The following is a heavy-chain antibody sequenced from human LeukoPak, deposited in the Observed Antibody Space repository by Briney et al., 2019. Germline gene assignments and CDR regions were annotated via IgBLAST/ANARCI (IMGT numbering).Heavy chain of an antibody. D-gene: IGHD1-26*01. Sequence: GSLRLSCAASGFTFSGFSMSWVRQPPGKGLEWIAEIYHSGATNYNPSLKSRVTISLDKSTNQFSLNLNSVTAADTAVYYCAKNGAWSLEYWGQGILVTVSS. CDR1: GFTFSGFS. J-gene: IGHJ4*02. CDR2: IYHSGAT. V-gene: IGHV4-34*08. CDR3: AKNGAWSLEY.